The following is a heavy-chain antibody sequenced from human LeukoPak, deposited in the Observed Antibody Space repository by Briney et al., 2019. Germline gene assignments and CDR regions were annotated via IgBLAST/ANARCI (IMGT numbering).Heavy chain of an antibody. CDR1: GFTFSSYA. CDR3: ARSTLPWGYYNVFDY. J-gene: IGHJ4*02. V-gene: IGHV3-30*04. Sequence: GRSLRLSCAASGFTFSSYAMHWVRQAPGKGLEWVAVISYDGSSKYYADSVKGRFTISRDNSKNTLYLQMNSLRAEDTAVYYCARSTLPWGYYNVFDYWGQGTLVTVSS. CDR2: ISYDGSSK. D-gene: IGHD3-9*01.